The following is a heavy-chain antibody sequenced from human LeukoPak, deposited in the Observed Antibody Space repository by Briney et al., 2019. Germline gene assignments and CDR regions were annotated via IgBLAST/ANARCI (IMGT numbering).Heavy chain of an antibody. CDR2: ISGSGDST. D-gene: IGHD3-9*01. CDR3: ARGAGDGDILTGYYYYYCYSMDV. J-gene: IGHJ6*02. Sequence: GGSLRLSCAASGFTFTSYAMNWVRQVPGKGLEWVSGISGSGDSTNYADSVKGRFTISRDNSENTLYLQMNSLRAEDTAVYYCARGAGDGDILTGYYYYYCYSMDVWGQGTTVTVSS. V-gene: IGHV3-23*01. CDR1: GFTFTSYA.